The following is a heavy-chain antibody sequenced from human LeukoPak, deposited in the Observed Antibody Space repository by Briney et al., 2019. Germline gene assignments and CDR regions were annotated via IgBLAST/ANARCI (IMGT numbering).Heavy chain of an antibody. Sequence: PGGSLRLSCAASGFTFDDYAIHWVRQAPGKGLEWVSGISWNSGSIGYADSVKGRFTISRDNAKNSLYLQMNSLRAEDTAVYYCAKSLTEYYFDYWGQGTLVTVSS. CDR3: AKSLTEYYFDY. CDR2: ISWNSGSI. J-gene: IGHJ4*02. V-gene: IGHV3-9*01. D-gene: IGHD1-14*01. CDR1: GFTFDDYA.